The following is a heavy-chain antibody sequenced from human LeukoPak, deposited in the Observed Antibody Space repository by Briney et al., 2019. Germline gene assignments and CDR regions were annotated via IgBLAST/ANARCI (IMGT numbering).Heavy chain of an antibody. CDR3: AKDLGRYRNNCFDY. D-gene: IGHD1-26*01. V-gene: IGHV3-23*01. Sequence: GGSLRLSCAASGVTFSSYAMSWVRQAPGKGLEWVSSISPGGGSTYYADSVRGRFTISRDDSKNTLYLQMNSLRAEDTAVYYCAKDLGRYRNNCFDYWGQGTLVTVSS. CDR2: ISPGGGST. J-gene: IGHJ4*02. CDR1: GVTFSSYA.